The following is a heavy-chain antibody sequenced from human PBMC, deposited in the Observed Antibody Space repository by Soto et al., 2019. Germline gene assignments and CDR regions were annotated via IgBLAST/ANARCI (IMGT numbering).Heavy chain of an antibody. CDR1: GGTFSSYA. CDR2: IIPIFGTA. V-gene: IGHV1-69*12. CDR3: ARDGSSGWTYNWFDP. Sequence: QVQLVQSGAEVKKPGSSVKVSCKASGGTFSSYAISWVRQAPGQGLEWMGGIIPIFGTANYAQKFQGRVTITADESMGAAYVELSSLRSEDTAVYYCARDGSSGWTYNWFDPWGQGTLVTVSS. D-gene: IGHD6-19*01. J-gene: IGHJ5*02.